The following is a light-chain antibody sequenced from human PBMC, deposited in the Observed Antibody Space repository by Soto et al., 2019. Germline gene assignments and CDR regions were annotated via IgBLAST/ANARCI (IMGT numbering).Light chain of an antibody. J-gene: IGKJ3*01. CDR3: QQYSSWPFT. CDR2: GAS. Sequence: EIVLTQSPSTLSVFPGEKATLSCGASQSVSNNLAWYHQKPGQAPRPLIDGASTRATGVPARFSGSGSGTEFPLTSSSLQSEATAIYYCQQYSSWPFTFGPGTKVAIE. V-gene: IGKV3-15*01. CDR1: QSVSNN.